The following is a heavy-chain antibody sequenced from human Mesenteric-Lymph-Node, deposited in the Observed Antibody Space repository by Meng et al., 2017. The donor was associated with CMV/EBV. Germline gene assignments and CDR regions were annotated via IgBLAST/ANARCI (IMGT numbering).Heavy chain of an antibody. V-gene: IGHV4-34*01. CDR3: ARGSDIPVNNY. CDR1: GGSFSGYY. D-gene: IGHD2-15*01. CDR2: INRSGVP. Sequence: QVQLQQWGAGLLKPSETLSLTCAVYGGSFSGYYWSWIRQPPGKGLEWIGEINRSGVPNYNPSLKSRVTISLDRSKNQFSLKLSSVTAEDTAVYYCARGSDIPVNNYWGQGTLVTVSS. J-gene: IGHJ4*02.